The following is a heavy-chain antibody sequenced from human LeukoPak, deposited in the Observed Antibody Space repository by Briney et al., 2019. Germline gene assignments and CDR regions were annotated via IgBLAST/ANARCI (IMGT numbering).Heavy chain of an antibody. CDR2: TNTKSGGT. D-gene: IGHD4-11*01. V-gene: IGHV1-2*02. Sequence: ASVKVSCKSSGYTFTGYYMHWVRQPPAQGIERMGWTNTKSGGTHYDEEFRGRVTMTRGAYISTALMELSRLRYDDTAVYYCARDEGCNYVTCFDFWGQGTLVTVSS. J-gene: IGHJ4*02. CDR3: ARDEGCNYVTCFDF. CDR1: GYTFTGYY.